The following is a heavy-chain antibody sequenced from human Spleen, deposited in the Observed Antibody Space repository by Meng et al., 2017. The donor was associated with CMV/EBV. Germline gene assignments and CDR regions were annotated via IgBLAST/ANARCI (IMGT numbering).Heavy chain of an antibody. V-gene: IGHV1-18*01. J-gene: IGHJ5*02. CDR1: GYTFTSDG. Sequence: SGYTFTSDGISWVRQAPGQGLEWMGWISVYNGNTNYPQRLQGRVTLTTDTSTSTAYMELRSLRSDDTAVYYCARNHVAAVGTLNWFDPWGQGTLVTVSS. CDR2: ISVYNGNT. D-gene: IGHD6-13*01. CDR3: ARNHVAAVGTLNWFDP.